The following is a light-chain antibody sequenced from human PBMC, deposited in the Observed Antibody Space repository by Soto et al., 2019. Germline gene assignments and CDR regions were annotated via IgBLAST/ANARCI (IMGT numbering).Light chain of an antibody. J-gene: IGLJ2*01. CDR2: ENN. Sequence: QSVLTQPPSVSAAPGQKVTISCSGSSSNIGNNYVSWYQHLPGTAPKLLSYENNKRPSGIPDRFSGSKSGTSATLGITGLQTGDEADYDCGAWETSLSVALFGGGTKVTVL. CDR1: SSNIGNNY. V-gene: IGLV1-51*02. CDR3: GAWETSLSVAL.